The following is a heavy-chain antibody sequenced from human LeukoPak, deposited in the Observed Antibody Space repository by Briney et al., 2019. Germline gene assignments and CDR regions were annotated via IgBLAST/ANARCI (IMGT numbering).Heavy chain of an antibody. V-gene: IGHV1-8*01. CDR1: GYTFISYD. CDR2: MNPNSGNT. Sequence: ASVKVSCKASGYTFISYDINWVRQATGQGLEWMGWMNPNSGNTGYAQKFQGRVTMTRNTSISTAYMELSSLRSEDTAVYYCAREVATRYYDFWSGYYHTDHFDYWGQGTLVTVSS. J-gene: IGHJ4*02. CDR3: AREVATRYYDFWSGYYHTDHFDY. D-gene: IGHD3-3*01.